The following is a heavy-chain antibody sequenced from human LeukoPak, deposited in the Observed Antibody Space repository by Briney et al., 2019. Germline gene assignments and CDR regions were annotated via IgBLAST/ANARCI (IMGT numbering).Heavy chain of an antibody. Sequence: SETLSLTCAVYGGSFSGYYWSWIRQPPGKGLEWIGEIYHSGSINYNPSLKSRVTISVDTSKNQFSLKLSSVTAADTAVYYCARDNFRYCSGGSCFLNPTTSYGMDVWGKGTTVTVSS. CDR2: IYHSGSI. CDR3: ARDNFRYCSGGSCFLNPTTSYGMDV. J-gene: IGHJ6*04. CDR1: GGSFSGYY. D-gene: IGHD2-15*01. V-gene: IGHV4-34*01.